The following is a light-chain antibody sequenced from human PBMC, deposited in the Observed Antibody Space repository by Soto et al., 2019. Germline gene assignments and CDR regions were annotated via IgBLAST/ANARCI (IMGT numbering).Light chain of an antibody. V-gene: IGLV2-14*03. Sequence: QSVLTQPASVSGSPGQSIAISCTGTSSDVGRYDYVSWYQQHPGKAPKLIISSVSNRPSGVSDRFSGSKSGNTASLTISGLRAEDEAEYHCCSSISSSTYVFGTGTKVTVL. CDR3: CSSISSSTYV. J-gene: IGLJ1*01. CDR1: SSDVGRYDY. CDR2: SVS.